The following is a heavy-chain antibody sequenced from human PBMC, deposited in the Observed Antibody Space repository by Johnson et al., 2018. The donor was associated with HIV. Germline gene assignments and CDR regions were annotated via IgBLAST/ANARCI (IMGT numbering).Heavy chain of an antibody. Sequence: VQLLESGGGVVQPGRSLRLSCAASGFTFSSYGMHWVRQAPGKGLEWVAVIWYDGSNKYYADSVKGRFTISRDNSKNTLYLQMNSLIAEDTAVYYCAGDTGERQPAYLYAFDIWGQGTMVTVSS. V-gene: IGHV3-30*19. CDR3: AGDTGERQPAYLYAFDI. CDR1: GFTFSSYG. J-gene: IGHJ3*02. D-gene: IGHD1-1*01. CDR2: IWYDGSNK.